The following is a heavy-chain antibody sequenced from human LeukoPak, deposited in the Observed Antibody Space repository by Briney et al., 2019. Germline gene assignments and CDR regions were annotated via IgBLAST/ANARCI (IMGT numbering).Heavy chain of an antibody. CDR1: GGTFTNYA. V-gene: IGHV1-69*04. D-gene: IGHD5-12*01. CDR2: IIPLLDIA. Sequence: SVKVSCKASGGTFTNYAITWVRQAPRQGLECMGRIIPLLDIATYAQTFQGRVTITAEKSTSTAYMELSSLTSEDTAVYYRARDNIYEGGYGLGAPNYFDYWGQGTLVTVSS. J-gene: IGHJ4*02. CDR3: ARDNIYEGGYGLGAPNYFDY.